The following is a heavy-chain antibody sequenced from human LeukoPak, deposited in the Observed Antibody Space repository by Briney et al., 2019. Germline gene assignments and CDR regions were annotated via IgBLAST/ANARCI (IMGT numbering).Heavy chain of an antibody. CDR2: ISGDGRDI. CDR1: AFTFSSYG. J-gene: IGHJ3*02. CDR3: AREAYYDSSGYYYVSKSNDAFDI. D-gene: IGHD3-22*01. V-gene: IGHV3-21*01. Sequence: GGTLRLSCAASAFTFSSYGMSWVRQAPGKGLEWVSAISGDGRDIFYADAVKGRFTISRDNAKNSLYLQMNSLRAEDTAVYYCAREAYYDSSGYYYVSKSNDAFDIWGQGTMVTVSS.